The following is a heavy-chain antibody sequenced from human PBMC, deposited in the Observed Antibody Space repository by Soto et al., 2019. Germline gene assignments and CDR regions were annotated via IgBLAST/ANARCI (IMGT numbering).Heavy chain of an antibody. CDR1: GFTFSNAW. D-gene: IGHD6-13*01. CDR2: IKSKTDGGTT. J-gene: IGHJ6*02. CDR3: TTDGDRSSWYIRYYYGMDV. V-gene: IGHV3-15*07. Sequence: EVQLVESGGGLVKPGGSLRLSCAASGFTFSNAWMNWVRQAPGKGLEWVGRIKSKTDGGTTDYAAPVKGRFTISRDDSKNTLYLQMNSLKTEDTAVYYCTTDGDRSSWYIRYYYGMDVWGQGTTVTVSS.